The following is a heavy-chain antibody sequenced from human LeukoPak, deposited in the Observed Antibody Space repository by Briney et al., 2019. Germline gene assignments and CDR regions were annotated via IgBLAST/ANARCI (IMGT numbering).Heavy chain of an antibody. J-gene: IGHJ4*02. D-gene: IGHD3-22*01. CDR3: VRLRRNSDRSGYYYFYNY. CDR2: ISSGSGYI. Sequence: PGGSLRLSCAASGFTFSSYSMNWVRQAPGKGLEWVSTISSGSGYIYYADSLKGRFTISRDNAKSSLYLQMNSLRAEDTARYYCVRLRRNSDRSGYYYFYNYWGQGIQVTVSS. V-gene: IGHV3-21*01. CDR1: GFTFSSYS.